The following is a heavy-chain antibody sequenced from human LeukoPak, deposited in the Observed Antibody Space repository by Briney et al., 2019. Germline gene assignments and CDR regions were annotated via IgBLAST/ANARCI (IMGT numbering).Heavy chain of an antibody. CDR3: ARCIAAAGTWFDP. CDR2: IIPIFGTA. CDR1: GGTFSSYA. D-gene: IGHD6-13*01. V-gene: IGHV1-69*13. Sequence: GASVKVSCKASGGTFSSYAISWVRQAPGQGLEWMGGIIPIFGTANYAQKFQGRVTITADESTSTAYMELSSLRSEDTAVYYCARCIAAAGTWFDPWGQGTLVTVSS. J-gene: IGHJ5*02.